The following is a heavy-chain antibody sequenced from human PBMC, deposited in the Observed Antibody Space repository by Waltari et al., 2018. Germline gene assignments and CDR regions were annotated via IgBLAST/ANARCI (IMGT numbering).Heavy chain of an antibody. Sequence: EVQLLESGGGLIQPGGSLRLSCAASGFAFSSHAMRLVRQAPGKGLEWVSVIYSGGSTYYADSVKSRFTIYRDNSKNTLYLQMNSPRAEDTAVYYCAKDQGGAYWGQGTLVTVSS. J-gene: IGHJ4*02. V-gene: IGHV3-23*03. CDR3: AKDQGGAY. D-gene: IGHD1-26*01. CDR2: IYSGGST. CDR1: GFAFSSHA.